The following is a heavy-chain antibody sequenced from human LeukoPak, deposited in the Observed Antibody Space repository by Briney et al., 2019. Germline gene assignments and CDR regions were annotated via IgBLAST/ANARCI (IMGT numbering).Heavy chain of an antibody. J-gene: IGHJ4*02. Sequence: GASVKVSCKASGYTFTGSYMHWVRQAPGQGLEWMGWINPNSGGTNYAQKFQGRVTMTRDTSISTAYMELSRLRSDDTAVYYCARDLDCSSTSCYINYFDYWGQGTLVTVSS. V-gene: IGHV1-2*02. CDR2: INPNSGGT. D-gene: IGHD2-2*02. CDR1: GYTFTGSY. CDR3: ARDLDCSSTSCYINYFDY.